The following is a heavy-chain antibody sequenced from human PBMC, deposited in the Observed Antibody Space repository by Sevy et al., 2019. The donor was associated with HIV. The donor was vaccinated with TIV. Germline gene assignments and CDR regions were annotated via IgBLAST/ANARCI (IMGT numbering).Heavy chain of an antibody. CDR2: ISSSGSTI. D-gene: IGHD3-16*01. CDR1: GFTFSDHY. V-gene: IGHV3-11*01. J-gene: IGHJ5*02. CDR3: ARRSGGLHRNNWFDP. Sequence: GGSLRLSCAASGFTFSDHYMSWIRQAPGKGLEWVSYISSSGSTIYYADSVKGRFTISRDNAKNSLYLQMNSLRAEDTAVYYCARRSGGLHRNNWFDPWGQGTLVTVSS.